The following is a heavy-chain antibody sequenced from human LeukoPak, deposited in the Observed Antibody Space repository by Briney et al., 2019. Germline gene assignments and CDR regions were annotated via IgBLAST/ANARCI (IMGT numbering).Heavy chain of an antibody. Sequence: PGRSLRLSCTASGFTFGDYAMSWFRQAPGKGLEWVGFIRSKAYGGTTEYAASVNGRFTISRGDSESIAYLQMNSLKIEDTAVYYCARDDRAVTDDFDYWGQGALVTVSA. D-gene: IGHD6-19*01. CDR3: ARDDRAVTDDFDY. V-gene: IGHV3-49*03. CDR2: IRSKAYGGTT. J-gene: IGHJ4*02. CDR1: GFTFGDYA.